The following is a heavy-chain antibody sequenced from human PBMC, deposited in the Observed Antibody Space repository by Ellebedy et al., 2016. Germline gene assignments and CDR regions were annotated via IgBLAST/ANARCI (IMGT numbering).Heavy chain of an antibody. CDR3: ARLHYSDSSGYWYFDL. J-gene: IGHJ2*01. Sequence: SRVSILVDTSKNQFSLKLSSVTAADTAVYYCARLHYSDSSGYWYFDLWGRGTLVTVSS. V-gene: IGHV4-59*01. D-gene: IGHD3-22*01.